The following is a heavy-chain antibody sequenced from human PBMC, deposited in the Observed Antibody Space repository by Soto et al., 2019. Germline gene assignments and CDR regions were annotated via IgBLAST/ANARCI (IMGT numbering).Heavy chain of an antibody. J-gene: IGHJ4*02. CDR2: IYYSGST. CDR1: GGSIFGGDFY. Sequence: QVQLQESGPGLVKSSQTLSLTCTVSGGSIFGGDFYWSRIRQAPGKALEWIGFIYYSGSTYYNPSLESRVSISVDTSKNQFSLRLSSVTAADTAVYYCARAIVVGVAPPPGNFDSWGQGTLVTVSS. D-gene: IGHD2-15*01. V-gene: IGHV4-30-4*01. CDR3: ARAIVVGVAPPPGNFDS.